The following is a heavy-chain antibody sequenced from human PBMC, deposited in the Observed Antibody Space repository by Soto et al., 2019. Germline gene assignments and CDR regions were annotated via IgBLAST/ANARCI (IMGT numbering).Heavy chain of an antibody. CDR2: ISCDGSNK. CDR1: GFTFSSYG. J-gene: IGHJ4*02. Sequence: GGSLRLSCAASGFTFSSYGMHWVRQAPGKGLEGVAVISCDGSNKYYADSVKGRFTISRDNSKNTLYLQMDSLRAEDTAVYYCAKDLYSGSSRPDYWSQGTLVAVSS. V-gene: IGHV3-30*18. D-gene: IGHD1-26*01. CDR3: AKDLYSGSSRPDY.